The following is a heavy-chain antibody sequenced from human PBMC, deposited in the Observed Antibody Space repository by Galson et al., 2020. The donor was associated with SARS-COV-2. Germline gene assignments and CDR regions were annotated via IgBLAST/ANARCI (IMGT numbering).Heavy chain of an antibody. Sequence: AASVKVSCKASGYTLSSYAMHWVRQAPGQRLEWMGWINAGNGNTEYSQKFQGRVTISRDTSASTAYMELSSLRSEDTAVYYCAREGPGAVGYHFDYWGQGTLVTVSS. CDR1: GYTLSSYA. CDR2: INAGNGNT. J-gene: IGHJ4*02. D-gene: IGHD6-19*01. CDR3: AREGPGAVGYHFDY. V-gene: IGHV1-3*01.